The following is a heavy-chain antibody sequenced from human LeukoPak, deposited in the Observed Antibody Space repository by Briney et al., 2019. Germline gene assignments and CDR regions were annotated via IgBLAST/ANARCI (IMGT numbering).Heavy chain of an antibody. J-gene: IGHJ4*02. CDR2: IRYGGNNK. Sequence: GGSLRLSCAASGFTFRSYGMHWVRQAPGKGLEWVAFIRYGGNNKYYADSVKGRFTISRDNSKNTLYLQMNSLRTEDAAMYFCAKDASSFGSGSYSDYWGQGTLVTVSS. V-gene: IGHV3-30*02. CDR3: AKDASSFGSGSYSDY. CDR1: GFTFRSYG. D-gene: IGHD3-10*01.